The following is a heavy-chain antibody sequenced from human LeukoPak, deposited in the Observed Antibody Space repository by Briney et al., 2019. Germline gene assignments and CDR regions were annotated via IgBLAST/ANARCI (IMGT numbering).Heavy chain of an antibody. J-gene: IGHJ4*02. V-gene: IGHV3-11*04. CDR3: ARDNRGGYSYGSVDY. CDR1: GFTFSDYY. D-gene: IGHD5-18*01. CDR2: ISSGSTI. Sequence: PGGSLRLSGAASGFTFSDYYMSWIRQAPGKGLEWVSYISSGSTIYYADSVKGRFTISRDNAKNSLYLQMNSLRAEDTAVYYCARDNRGGYSYGSVDYWGQGTLVTVSS.